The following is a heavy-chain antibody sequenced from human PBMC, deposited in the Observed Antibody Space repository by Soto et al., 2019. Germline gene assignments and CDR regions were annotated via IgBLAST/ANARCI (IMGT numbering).Heavy chain of an antibody. Sequence: GASVKVSCKASGVTFSSYAISWVRQAPGQGLEWMGGIIPIFGTANYAQKFQGRVTITADESTSTAYMELSSLRSEDTAVYYCASCPQNCITSSPCCLFFDYWGQGTLVTVSS. CDR3: ASCPQNCITSSPCCLFFDY. V-gene: IGHV1-69*13. J-gene: IGHJ4*02. CDR2: IIPIFGTA. CDR1: GVTFSSYA. D-gene: IGHD3-10*01.